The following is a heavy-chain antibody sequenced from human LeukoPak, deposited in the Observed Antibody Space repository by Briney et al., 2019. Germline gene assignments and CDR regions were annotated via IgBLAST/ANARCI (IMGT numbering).Heavy chain of an antibody. CDR1: GGSISSSNW. J-gene: IGHJ5*02. CDR3: ARDGYSFGRGFDP. D-gene: IGHD5-18*01. Sequence: PSETLSLTCAVSGGSISSSNWWSWVRRPPGKGLEWIGEIYHSGSTNYNPSLKSRVTISVDKSKNQFSLKLNSVTAADTAVYYCARDGYSFGRGFDPWGQGSLVTVSS. V-gene: IGHV4-4*02. CDR2: IYHSGST.